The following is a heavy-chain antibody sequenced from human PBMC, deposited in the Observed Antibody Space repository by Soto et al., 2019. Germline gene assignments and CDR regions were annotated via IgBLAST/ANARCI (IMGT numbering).Heavy chain of an antibody. D-gene: IGHD3-22*01. V-gene: IGHV4-31*03. CDR2: TSNSGRT. CDR3: AIARQYYDCELDP. Sequence: QVQLQESGPGLVKPSQTLSLTCTVSGDSINRGAYYWTWIRQHPGKGLEWIGYTSNSGRTYYNPSLKSRLTISLDTSEIQFSLKLTSVPAADTAMYYCAIARQYYDCELDPWGQGTLVTLSS. J-gene: IGHJ5*02. CDR1: GDSINRGAYY.